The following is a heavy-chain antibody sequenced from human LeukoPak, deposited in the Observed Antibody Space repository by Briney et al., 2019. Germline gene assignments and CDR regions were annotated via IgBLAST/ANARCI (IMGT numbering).Heavy chain of an antibody. J-gene: IGHJ4*02. CDR2: IYYSGST. V-gene: IGHV4-59*12. CDR3: ARDQTVGPSDY. Sequence: PSETLSLTCTVSGGSISSYYWSWIRQPPGKGLEWIGYIYYSGSTNYNPSLKSRVTISVDTSKNQFSLKLSSVTAADTAVYYCARDQTVGPSDYWGQGTLVTVSS. CDR1: GGSISSYY.